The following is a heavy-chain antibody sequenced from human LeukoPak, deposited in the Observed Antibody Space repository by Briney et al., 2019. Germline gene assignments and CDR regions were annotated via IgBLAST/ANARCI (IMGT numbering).Heavy chain of an antibody. CDR1: GFTFDDYA. J-gene: IGHJ6*02. CDR3: AKDRGSGSYYYYYYGIDV. V-gene: IGHV3-9*01. D-gene: IGHD1-26*01. CDR2: ISWNSGSI. Sequence: PGRSLRLSCAASGFTFDDYAMHWVRQAPGKGLEWVSGISWNSGSIGYADSVKGRFTISRDNAKNSLYLQMNSLRAEDTALYYCAKDRGSGSYYYYYYGIDVWGQGTTVTVSS.